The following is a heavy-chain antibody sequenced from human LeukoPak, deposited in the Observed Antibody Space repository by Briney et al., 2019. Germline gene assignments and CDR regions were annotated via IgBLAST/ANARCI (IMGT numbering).Heavy chain of an antibody. Sequence: PSETLSLTCTVSGGSISSGSYYWSWIRQPAGKGLEWIRRIYTSGSTNYNPSLKSRVTISVDTSKNQFSLKLSSVTAADTAVYYCAREYYDSFAFDIWGQGTMVTVSS. J-gene: IGHJ3*02. CDR2: IYTSGST. CDR3: AREYYDSFAFDI. D-gene: IGHD3-22*01. V-gene: IGHV4-61*02. CDR1: GGSISSGSYY.